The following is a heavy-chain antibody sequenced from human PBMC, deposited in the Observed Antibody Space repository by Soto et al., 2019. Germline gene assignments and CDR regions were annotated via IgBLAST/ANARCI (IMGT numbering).Heavy chain of an antibody. CDR2: ISFDGANT. D-gene: IGHD3-16*01. J-gene: IGHJ5*02. CDR3: AKDLYYYDFSLDDS. V-gene: IGHV3-30-3*01. Sequence: QVQLVESGGGVVPPGGSLRVSCVASGFTFSSYNMHWVRQAPGEGLEWVAVISFDGANTFYADSVKGRFTISRDISRDTLYLQMSSLRDEDTAMYFCAKDLYYYDFSLDDSWGQGTLVTVSS. CDR1: GFTFSSYN.